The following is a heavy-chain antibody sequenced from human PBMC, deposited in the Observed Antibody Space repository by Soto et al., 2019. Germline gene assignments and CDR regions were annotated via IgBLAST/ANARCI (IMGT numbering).Heavy chain of an antibody. V-gene: IGHV4-59*01. CDR3: ARVRRLEFDI. CDR1: GGSISNYY. Sequence: SETLSLTCTVSGGSISNYYWSWIRQPPGKGLEWIGYIYSSGSTHYNPSLQSRVTISIDTSKKQFSLRLSSVTAADTAVYYCARVRRLEFDIWGQGTMVTVSS. CDR2: IYSSGST. D-gene: IGHD6-6*01. J-gene: IGHJ3*02.